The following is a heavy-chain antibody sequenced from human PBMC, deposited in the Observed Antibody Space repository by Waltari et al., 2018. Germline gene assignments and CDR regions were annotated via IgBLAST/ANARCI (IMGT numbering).Heavy chain of an antibody. CDR3: TRGGRIAARAYYFDY. Sequence: QVQLQQWGAGLWKPSETLSLTCAVDGGSFSGYYWSWIRPPPGKGLEWIGEINHSGSTNYNPSLKSRVTISVDTSKNQFSLKLSSVTAADTAVYYCTRGGRIAARAYYFDYWGQGTLVTVSS. D-gene: IGHD6-6*01. CDR2: INHSGST. CDR1: GGSFSGYY. V-gene: IGHV4-34*01. J-gene: IGHJ4*02.